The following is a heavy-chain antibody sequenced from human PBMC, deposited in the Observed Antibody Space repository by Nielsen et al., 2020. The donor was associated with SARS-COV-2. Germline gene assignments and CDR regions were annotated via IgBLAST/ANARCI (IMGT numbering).Heavy chain of an antibody. D-gene: IGHD6-19*01. CDR1: GFTISTYG. V-gene: IGHV3-23*01. Sequence: GSLRLSCVVFGFTISTYGMSWVRQAPGKGLEWVSAISSSTYYADSVKGRFTVSRDNSKNTLYLQMNSLRAEDTAVYYCAKRSGYTSGWYGDYWGQGTLVTVSS. CDR2: ISSST. J-gene: IGHJ4*02. CDR3: AKRSGYTSGWYGDY.